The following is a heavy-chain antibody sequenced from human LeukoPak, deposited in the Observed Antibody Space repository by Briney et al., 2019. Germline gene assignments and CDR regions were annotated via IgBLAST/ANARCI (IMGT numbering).Heavy chain of an antibody. V-gene: IGHV3-7*01. Sequence: GGSLRLSCAASGFTFRSYWMSWVRQAPGKGLEWVANIKQDGSEKYYVDSVKGRFTISRDNAKNSLYLQMNSLRAEDTAVYYCARRPYYYDSLDYWGQGTLVTVPS. J-gene: IGHJ4*02. CDR2: IKQDGSEK. D-gene: IGHD3-22*01. CDR1: GFTFRSYW. CDR3: ARRPYYYDSLDY.